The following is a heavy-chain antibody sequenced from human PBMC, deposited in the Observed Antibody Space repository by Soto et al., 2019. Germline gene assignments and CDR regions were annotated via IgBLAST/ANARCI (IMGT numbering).Heavy chain of an antibody. CDR1: GGSFSGYY. D-gene: IGHD2-2*01. CDR3: ARVAGSTSCYAGCNWFDP. Sequence: SETLSLTCAVYGGSFSGYYWSWIRQPPGKGLEWIGEINHSGSTNYNPSLKSRVTISVDTSKNQFSLKLSPVTAADTAVYYCARVAGSTSCYAGCNWFDPGGQGTLVTVSS. V-gene: IGHV4-34*01. J-gene: IGHJ5*02. CDR2: INHSGST.